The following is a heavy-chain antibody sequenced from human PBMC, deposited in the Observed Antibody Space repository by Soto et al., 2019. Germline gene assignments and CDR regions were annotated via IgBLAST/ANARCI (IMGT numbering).Heavy chain of an antibody. CDR3: ARDELVMVGYFDY. CDR1: GFTVSSYA. CDR2: ISYDGSNK. Sequence: QVQLVESGGGVVQPGRSLRLSCAASGFTVSSYAIHWVRKAPGKGLEWVEVISYDGSNKYYADSVKGRFTISRDNSKNTLYLQMNSLRAEDTAVYYCARDELVMVGYFDYWGQGTLVTVSS. V-gene: IGHV3-30-3*01. D-gene: IGHD2-15*01. J-gene: IGHJ4*02.